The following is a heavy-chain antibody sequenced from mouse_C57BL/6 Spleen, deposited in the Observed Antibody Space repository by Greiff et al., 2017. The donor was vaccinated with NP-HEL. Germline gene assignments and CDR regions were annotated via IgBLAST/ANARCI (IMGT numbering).Heavy chain of an antibody. V-gene: IGHV5-17*01. Sequence: EVKLVESGGGLVKPGGSLKLSCAASGFTFSDYGMHWVRQAPEKGLEWVAYISSGSSTIYYADTVKGRFTISRDTAKNTLFLQMTSLRSEDTAMYYCARDDGYYFLADWGEGTLVTVSA. CDR2: ISSGSSTI. CDR3: ARDDGYYFLAD. CDR1: GFTFSDYG. J-gene: IGHJ3*01. D-gene: IGHD2-3*01.